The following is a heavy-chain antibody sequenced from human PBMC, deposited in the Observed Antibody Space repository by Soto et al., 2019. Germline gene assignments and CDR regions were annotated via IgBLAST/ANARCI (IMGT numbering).Heavy chain of an antibody. V-gene: IGHV3-23*01. CDR1: GFTFSSSA. D-gene: IGHD6-19*01. J-gene: IGHJ5*02. CDR2: IRVGGGDT. CDR3: AKCSVGTVRTSGWCNWFDP. Sequence: EVRLLESGGGLAQPGGSRRLSCAASGFTFSSSAMNWVRQAPGKGLEWVSSIRVGGGDTFYADSVRGRFTVSSDISRNTLYLQMNSLRAEATAIYYCAKCSVGTVRTSGWCNWFDPWGQGTLVTVSS.